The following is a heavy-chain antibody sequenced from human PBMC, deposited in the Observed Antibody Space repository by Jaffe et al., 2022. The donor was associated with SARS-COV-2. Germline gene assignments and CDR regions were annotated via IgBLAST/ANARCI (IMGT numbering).Heavy chain of an antibody. Sequence: EGELVESGGGLVQPGGSLRLSCTGSGLSHNQYGVHWVRQTPGKGLEWVSGIILDSGYVDYADSVKGRFTISRDTSKQSVYLQMNNLRPEDTALYYCGKDMRPGGLDYWGQGTLVTVSS. V-gene: IGHV3-9*01. CDR2: IILDSGYV. D-gene: IGHD1-26*01. J-gene: IGHJ4*02. CDR3: GKDMRPGGLDY. CDR1: GLSHNQYG.